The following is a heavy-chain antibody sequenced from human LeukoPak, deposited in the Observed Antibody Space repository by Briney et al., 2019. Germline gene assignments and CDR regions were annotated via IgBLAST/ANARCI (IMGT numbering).Heavy chain of an antibody. CDR3: ARDLSSTANWELDF. J-gene: IGHJ4*02. Sequence: ASVKVSCKASGYTFTGYYMHWVRQAPGQGLEWMGWINPNNGGPEYGQNFQGRVTMTRDTSISTVYMEVYSLTSDDTAVYYCARDLSSTANWELDFWGQGILVTVSS. D-gene: IGHD7-27*01. CDR2: INPNNGGP. V-gene: IGHV1-2*02. CDR1: GYTFTGYY.